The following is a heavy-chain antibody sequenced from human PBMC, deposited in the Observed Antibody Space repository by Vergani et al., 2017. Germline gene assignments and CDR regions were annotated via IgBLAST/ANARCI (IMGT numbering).Heavy chain of an antibody. V-gene: IGHV3-21*04. CDR1: GFTFSSYA. J-gene: IGHJ4*02. Sequence: EVQLLESGGGLVQPGGSLRLSCAASGFTFSSYAMSWVRQAPGKGLEWVSSISSSSSYIYYADSVKGRFTISRDNAKNSLYLQMNSLRAEDTAVYYCARGAYYYDSSGYSDYWGQGTLVTVSS. CDR3: ARGAYYYDSSGYSDY. CDR2: ISSSSSYI. D-gene: IGHD3-22*01.